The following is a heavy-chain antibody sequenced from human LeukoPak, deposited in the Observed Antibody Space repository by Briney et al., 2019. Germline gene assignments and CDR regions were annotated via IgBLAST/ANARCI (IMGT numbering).Heavy chain of an antibody. CDR1: GFTFDDYT. J-gene: IGHJ5*02. CDR3: ARDLRITIFGGPSSPPNWFDP. Sequence: GGSLRLSCAASGFTFDDYTMHWVRQAPGKGLEWVSLISWDGGSTYYADSVKGRFTISRDNSKNSLYLQMNSLRAEDTAVYYCARDLRITIFGGPSSPPNWFDPWGQGTLVTVSS. V-gene: IGHV3-43*01. D-gene: IGHD3-3*01. CDR2: ISWDGGST.